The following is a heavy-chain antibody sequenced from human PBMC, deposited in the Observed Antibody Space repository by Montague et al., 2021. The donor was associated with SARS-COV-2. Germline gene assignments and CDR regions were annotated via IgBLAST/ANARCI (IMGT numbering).Heavy chain of an antibody. J-gene: IGHJ4*02. V-gene: IGHV4-34*01. CDR3: AKDVSLSVAALDS. CDR1: GGSFSGYY. Sequence: ETLSLTCAVYGGSFSGYYWNWIRQPPGKGLQWIGDINRRGSTNYHPSLKSRVTISVDTSKNQFSLKLRSATAADTAVYFCAKDVSLSVAALDSWGQGTLVTVSS. CDR2: INRRGST. D-gene: IGHD6-19*01.